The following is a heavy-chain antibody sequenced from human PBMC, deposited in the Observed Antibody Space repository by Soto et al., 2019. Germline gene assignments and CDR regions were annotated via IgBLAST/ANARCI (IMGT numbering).Heavy chain of an antibody. D-gene: IGHD3-22*01. CDR3: AKDLGFTMIVVVPHNWFDP. J-gene: IGHJ5*02. CDR1: GFTFSSYA. Sequence: PGGSLRLSCAASGFTFSSYAMSWVRQAPGKGLEWVSAISGSGGSTYYADSVKGWFTISRDNSKNTLYLQMNSLRAEDTAVYYCAKDLGFTMIVVVPHNWFDPWGQGTLVTVSS. V-gene: IGHV3-23*01. CDR2: ISGSGGST.